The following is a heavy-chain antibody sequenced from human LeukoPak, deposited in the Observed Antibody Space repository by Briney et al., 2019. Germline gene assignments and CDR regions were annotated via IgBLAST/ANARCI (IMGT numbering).Heavy chain of an antibody. Sequence: PGGSLRLSCAASGFTFRSYAMSWVRQAPGKGLEWVSVISVNGGITYYADSVKGRFTISRDNSKNTLYLQMNSLRGEDTAVYYCARGQQLLEGYFYYMDVWGEGTTVTVSS. CDR3: ARGQQLLEGYFYYMDV. CDR1: GFTFRSYA. V-gene: IGHV3-23*01. D-gene: IGHD6-13*01. J-gene: IGHJ6*03. CDR2: ISVNGGIT.